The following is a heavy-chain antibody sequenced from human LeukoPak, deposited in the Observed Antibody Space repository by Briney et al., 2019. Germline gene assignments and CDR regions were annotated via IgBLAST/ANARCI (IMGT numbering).Heavy chain of an antibody. CDR3: ARRLPYYGMDV. V-gene: IGHV3-48*03. CDR1: GFTFSSYE. Sequence: GESLRLSCAASGFTFSSYEMNWVRQAPGKGLEWVSYISTSGSTIYYADSVRGRFTVSRDNAKNSVYLQMNSLRAEDTAVYYCARRLPYYGMDVWGQGTTVTVSS. J-gene: IGHJ6*02. CDR2: ISTSGSTI.